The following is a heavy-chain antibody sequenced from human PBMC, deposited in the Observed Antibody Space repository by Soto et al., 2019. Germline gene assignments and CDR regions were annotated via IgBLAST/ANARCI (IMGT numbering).Heavy chain of an antibody. CDR2: INAASGVP. CDR3: ARYSPWQRGAFEI. D-gene: IGHD1-26*01. V-gene: IGHV1-3*01. CDR1: GYTFSTHA. J-gene: IGHJ3*02. Sequence: QVQLVQSGAEAKKPGASVKVSCKASGYTFSTHAIHWVRQAPGQRPEWMGWINAASGVPEYSQKFQGRLTITRDTSASTAYMGLSSLRSEDTAVYFCARYSPWQRGAFEIWGQGTMVRVSS.